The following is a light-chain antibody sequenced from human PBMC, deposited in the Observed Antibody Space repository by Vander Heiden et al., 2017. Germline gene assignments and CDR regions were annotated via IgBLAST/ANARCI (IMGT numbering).Light chain of an antibody. CDR1: QGISNS. CDR2: AAS. Sequence: DIQISQSPSSVSASVADRVTITCRASQGISNSLAWYQQKPGKAPKRMISAASSLQSGVPSRFSGSVSGTDFTLSISSLQPEDFGTYFCQQANSFPITFGQGTRLEIK. V-gene: IGKV1-12*01. J-gene: IGKJ5*01. CDR3: QQANSFPIT.